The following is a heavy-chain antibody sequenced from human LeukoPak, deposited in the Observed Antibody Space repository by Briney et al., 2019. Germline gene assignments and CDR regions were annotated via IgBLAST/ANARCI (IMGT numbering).Heavy chain of an antibody. CDR3: ARGGSGSGSPYGMDV. J-gene: IGHJ6*02. V-gene: IGHV4-59*01. CDR2: IYYSGST. CDR1: GGSITSYY. D-gene: IGHD2-15*01. Sequence: SETLSLTCTVSGGSITSYYWSWIRQPPGKGLEWTGYIYYSGSTNYNPSLKSRVTISVDTSKNQFSLKLSSVTAADTAVYYCARGGSGSGSPYGMDVWGQGTTVTVSS.